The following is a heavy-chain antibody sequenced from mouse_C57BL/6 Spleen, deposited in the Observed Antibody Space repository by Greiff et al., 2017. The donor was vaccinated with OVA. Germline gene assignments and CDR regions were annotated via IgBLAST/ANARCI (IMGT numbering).Heavy chain of an antibody. D-gene: IGHD6-1*01. J-gene: IGHJ2*01. CDR1: GYTFTDYY. CDR2: INPNNGGT. CDR3: ASNNTFDY. V-gene: IGHV1-26*01. Sequence: EVQLQQSGPELVKPGASVKISCKASGYTFTDYYMNWVKQSHGKSLEWIGDINPNNGGTSYNQKFKGKATLTVDKSSSTAYMELRRLTSEDSAVYYCASNNTFDYWGEGTTLSVSP.